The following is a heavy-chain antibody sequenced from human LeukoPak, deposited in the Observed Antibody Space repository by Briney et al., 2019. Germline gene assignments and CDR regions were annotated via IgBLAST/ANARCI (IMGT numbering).Heavy chain of an antibody. CDR1: GDSINSFDW. D-gene: IGHD2/OR15-2a*01. J-gene: IGHJ4*02. CDR3: VGNGYYALDS. CDR2: IYHSGGT. V-gene: IGHV4-4*02. Sequence: SETLSLTCAVSGDSINSFDWWSWVRQSPARGLEWIGEIYHSGGTNYNPSLKSRVTISIDKSKNQLSLKLTSVTAADTAVYFCVGNGYYALDSWGQGALVTVAS.